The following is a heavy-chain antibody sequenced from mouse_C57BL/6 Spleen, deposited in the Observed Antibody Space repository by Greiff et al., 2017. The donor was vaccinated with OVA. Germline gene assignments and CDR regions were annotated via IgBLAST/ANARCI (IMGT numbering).Heavy chain of an antibody. Sequence: QVQLQQSGAELVKPGASVKLSCKASGYTFTSYWMHWVKQRPGQGLEWIGMIHPNSGSTNSNEKFKSKATLTVDKSSSTAYMQLSSLTSEDSAVYYCASLLGAMDYWGQGTSVTVSS. V-gene: IGHV1-64*01. J-gene: IGHJ4*01. CDR2: IHPNSGST. CDR3: ASLLGAMDY. CDR1: GYTFTSYW.